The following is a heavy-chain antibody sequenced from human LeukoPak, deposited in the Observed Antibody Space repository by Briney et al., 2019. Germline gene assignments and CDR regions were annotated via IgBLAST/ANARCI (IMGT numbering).Heavy chain of an antibody. CDR3: ARVIDYAIFGVVSYWFDP. D-gene: IGHD3-3*01. J-gene: IGHJ5*02. CDR1: GFTFSSYG. Sequence: GRSLRLSCAASGFTFSSYGMHWVRQAPGKGLEWVAVISYDGSNKYYADSVKGRFTISRDNSKNTLYLQMNSLRAEDTAVYYCARVIDYAIFGVVSYWFDPWGQGTLVTVSS. V-gene: IGHV3-30*03. CDR2: ISYDGSNK.